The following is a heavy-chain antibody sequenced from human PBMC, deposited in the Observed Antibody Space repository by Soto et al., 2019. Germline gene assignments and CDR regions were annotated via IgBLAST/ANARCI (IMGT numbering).Heavy chain of an antibody. CDR1: GLTFSSFS. J-gene: IGHJ4*02. CDR3: VKSRGGANYVLFD. D-gene: IGHD4-4*01. Sequence: GGSLRLSCSASGLTFSSFSMHWVRQSPGKGLEYVSHMSSDGGRSYYADSVKGRFTISRDNSKNMLYLQMSRLRPDDSAVYYCVKSRGGANYVLFDWAQGTQVTVSS. V-gene: IGHV3-64D*06. CDR2: MSSDGGRS.